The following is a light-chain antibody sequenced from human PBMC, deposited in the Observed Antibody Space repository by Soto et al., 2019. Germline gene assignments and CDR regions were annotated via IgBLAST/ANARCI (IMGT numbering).Light chain of an antibody. Sequence: DIQMTQSPSSLSASVGDRVTITCRASQTISTYLNWYQQKPGKAPRLLIYDASSLLSGVPSRFSGSGSGTDFTLTIASLQHEDFSTYYCQQSDSTPYTFGQGTKVEI. V-gene: IGKV1-39*01. J-gene: IGKJ2*01. CDR1: QTISTY. CDR3: QQSDSTPYT. CDR2: DAS.